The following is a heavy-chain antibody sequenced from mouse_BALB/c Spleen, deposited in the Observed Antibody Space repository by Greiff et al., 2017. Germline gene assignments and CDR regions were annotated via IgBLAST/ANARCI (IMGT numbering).Heavy chain of an antibody. V-gene: IGHV5-17*02. J-gene: IGHJ3*01. CDR3: ARDGTLLRPGFAY. CDR2: ISSGSSTI. CDR1: GFTFSSFG. Sequence: EVQLVESGGGLVQPGGSRKLSCAASGFTFSSFGMHWVRQAPEKGLEWVAYISSGSSTIYYADTVKGRFTISRDNPKNTLFLQMTSLRSEDTAMYDCARDGTLLRPGFAYWGQGTLVTVSA. D-gene: IGHD1-2*01.